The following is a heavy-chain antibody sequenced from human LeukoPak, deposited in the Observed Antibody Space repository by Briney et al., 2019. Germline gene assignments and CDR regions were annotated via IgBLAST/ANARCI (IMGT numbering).Heavy chain of an antibody. Sequence: GGSLRLSCAASGFTFSSYSMNWVRQAPGRGLEWFSSISSSSSYIYYADSVKGRFTISRDNANNAVYLQMNSLRAEDTAVYYCAGAYGDYVFGYWGQGTLVTVSP. CDR2: ISSSSSYI. J-gene: IGHJ4*02. CDR1: GFTFSSYS. D-gene: IGHD4-17*01. V-gene: IGHV3-21*01. CDR3: AGAYGDYVFGY.